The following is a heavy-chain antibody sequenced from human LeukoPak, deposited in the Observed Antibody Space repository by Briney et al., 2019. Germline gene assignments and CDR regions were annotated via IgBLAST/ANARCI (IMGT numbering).Heavy chain of an antibody. Sequence: PGGSLRLSCAASGFTFSSYAMHWVRQAPGKGLEWVAVISYDGSNKYYADSVKGRFTVSRDNSKNTLYLQMNSLRAEDTAVYYCASVNLGFGGAYDYWGQGTLVTVSS. J-gene: IGHJ4*02. CDR2: ISYDGSNK. CDR1: GFTFSSYA. D-gene: IGHD3-10*01. CDR3: ASVNLGFGGAYDY. V-gene: IGHV3-30-3*01.